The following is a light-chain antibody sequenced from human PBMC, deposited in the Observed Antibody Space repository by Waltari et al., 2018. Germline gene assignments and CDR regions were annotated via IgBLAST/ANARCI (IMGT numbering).Light chain of an antibody. CDR1: QSIDTW. CDR2: RAS. V-gene: IGKV1-5*03. CDR3: QQYNSDSRT. Sequence: EIQMTQSPSTPSASVGDRVTITCRASQSIDTWLAWYQQKPGKAPKLLIYRASSLESGVPSRFSGSGSGTEFTLTISSLQPDDSATYYCQQYNSDSRTFGQGTKVEIK. J-gene: IGKJ1*01.